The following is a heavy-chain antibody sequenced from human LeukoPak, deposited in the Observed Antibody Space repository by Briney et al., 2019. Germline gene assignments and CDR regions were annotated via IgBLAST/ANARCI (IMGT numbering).Heavy chain of an antibody. CDR1: GGSFNDYD. CDR3: ARYVPVKTGPTRASFDY. J-gene: IGHJ4*02. V-gene: IGHV4-34*01. D-gene: IGHD1-1*01. CDR2: INQSGAT. Sequence: SETLSLTCSVYGGSFNDYDWSWVRQAPGRGLQWIGEINQSGATNCDPSLKSRVTMSIDTSKSQFSLSLRSVTAADTAVYFCARYVPVKTGPTRASFDYWGQGILVTVSS.